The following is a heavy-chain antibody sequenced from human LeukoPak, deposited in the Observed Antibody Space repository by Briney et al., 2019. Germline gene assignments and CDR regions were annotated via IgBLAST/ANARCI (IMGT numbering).Heavy chain of an antibody. D-gene: IGHD6-19*01. Sequence: SETLSLTRTVSGGSISSYYWSWIRQPPGKGLEWIGYIYYSGSTNYNPSLKSRVTISVDTSKNQFSLKLSSVTAADTAVYYCARDGSGSGWYGYWGQGTLVTVSS. J-gene: IGHJ4*02. CDR2: IYYSGST. CDR3: ARDGSGSGWYGY. V-gene: IGHV4-59*01. CDR1: GGSISSYY.